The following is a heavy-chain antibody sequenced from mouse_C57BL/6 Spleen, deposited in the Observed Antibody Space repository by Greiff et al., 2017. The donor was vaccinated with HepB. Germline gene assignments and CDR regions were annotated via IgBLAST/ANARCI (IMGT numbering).Heavy chain of an antibody. V-gene: IGHV1-72*01. J-gene: IGHJ4*01. CDR1: GYTFTSYW. CDR2: IDPNSGGT. CDR3: ARWMAIYYDNAIDY. D-gene: IGHD2-4*01. Sequence: QVQLQQPGAELVKPGASVKLSCKASGYTFTSYWMHWVKQRPGRGLEWIGRIDPNSGGTKYNEKFKSKATLTVDKPSSTAYMKLSSLTSEDSAVYYCARWMAIYYDNAIDYWGQGTSVTVSS.